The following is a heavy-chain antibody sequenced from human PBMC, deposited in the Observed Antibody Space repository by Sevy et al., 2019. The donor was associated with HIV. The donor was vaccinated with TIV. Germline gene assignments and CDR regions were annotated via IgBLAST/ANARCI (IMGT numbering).Heavy chain of an antibody. CDR2: ISGSGGST. D-gene: IGHD6-19*01. Sequence: GESLKISCAASGFTFSSYAMSWVRQAPGKGLEWVSAISGSGGSTYYADSVKGRFTISRDNSKNTLYLQMNSLRAEDTAVYYCAKDVGVAGPYYFDYWGQGTLVTVSS. CDR1: GFTFSSYA. V-gene: IGHV3-23*01. CDR3: AKDVGVAGPYYFDY. J-gene: IGHJ4*02.